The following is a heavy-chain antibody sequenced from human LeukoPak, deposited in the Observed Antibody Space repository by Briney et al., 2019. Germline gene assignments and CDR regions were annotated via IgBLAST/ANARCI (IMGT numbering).Heavy chain of an antibody. V-gene: IGHV4-61*02. Sequence: PSQTLSLTCTVSGGSISSGSYYWSWIRQPAGKGLEWIGRIYTSGSTNYNPSLKSRVTISVDTSKNQFSLKLSSVTAADTAVYYCARGGYYYFDYWGQGTLVTVSS. J-gene: IGHJ4*02. CDR1: GGSISSGSYY. CDR3: ARGGYYYFDY. CDR2: IYTSGST. D-gene: IGHD2-15*01.